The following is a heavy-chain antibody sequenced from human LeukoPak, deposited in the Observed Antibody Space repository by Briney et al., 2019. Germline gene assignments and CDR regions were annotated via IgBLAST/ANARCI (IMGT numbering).Heavy chain of an antibody. CDR2: ISSNGGST. Sequence: GGSLRLSCAASGFTFSSYAMHWVRQAPGKGLEYVSAISSNGGSTYYADSVKGRFTISRDNSKNTLYLQMSSLRDEDTAVYYCVKGPPFYDILTGYFKGAYFDYWGQGTLVTVSS. CDR1: GFTFSSYA. J-gene: IGHJ4*02. D-gene: IGHD3-9*01. CDR3: VKGPPFYDILTGYFKGAYFDY. V-gene: IGHV3-64D*06.